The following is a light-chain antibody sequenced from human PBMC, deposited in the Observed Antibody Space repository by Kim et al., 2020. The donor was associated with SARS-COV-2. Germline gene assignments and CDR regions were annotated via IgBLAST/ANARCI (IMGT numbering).Light chain of an antibody. J-gene: IGKJ1*01. CDR2: DGS. CDR1: QSVSRW. Sequence: SLYGSVGDRVSHTCRASQSVSRWLAWYQQKPGKAPKLLINDGSNLQSGVTSRFSGSGSGTEFTLTISRLQPDDFAIYYCQNRQTFGQGTKVDIK. V-gene: IGKV1-5*01. CDR3: QNRQT.